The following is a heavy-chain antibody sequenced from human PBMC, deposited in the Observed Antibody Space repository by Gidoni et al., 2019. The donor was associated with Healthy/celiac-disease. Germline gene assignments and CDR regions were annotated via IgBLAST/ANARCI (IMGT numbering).Heavy chain of an antibody. Sequence: QVHLVQSGSEVKKPVSSVKVSCTASGVTFSSYAISWLRQAPGQGLEWMGGIIPIFGTANYEQKFQGRVTITADESTSTAYMELSSRRSEDTAVYYCARVDGRRGWYFDYWGQGTLVTVSS. J-gene: IGHJ4*02. D-gene: IGHD6-19*01. CDR3: ARVDGRRGWYFDY. CDR1: GVTFSSYA. CDR2: IIPIFGTA. V-gene: IGHV1-69*01.